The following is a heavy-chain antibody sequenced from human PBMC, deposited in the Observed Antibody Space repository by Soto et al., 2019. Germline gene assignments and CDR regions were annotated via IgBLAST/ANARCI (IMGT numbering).Heavy chain of an antibody. D-gene: IGHD3-16*01. V-gene: IGHV4-39*01. CDR2: IHYSGST. J-gene: IGHJ4*02. Sequence: SETLSLTCTVSGDSISSSDYYWGWIRQPPGKGLEWIGSIHYSGSTYYNPSLKSRVTISGDTSKNQFSLRLRSVTAADTAVYYCARHLYVTFDYWGQETLVTVSS. CDR3: ARHLYVTFDY. CDR1: GDSISSSDYY.